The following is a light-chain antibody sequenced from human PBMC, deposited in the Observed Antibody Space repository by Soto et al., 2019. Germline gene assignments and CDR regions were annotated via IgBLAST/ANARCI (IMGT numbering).Light chain of an antibody. CDR1: SSDVGGYNY. Sequence: QSVLTQPASVSGSPGQSIAISCTGTSSDVGGYNYVSWYQQHPGKAPKLMIYDVSNRPSGVSNRFSGSKSGNTASLTISGLQSEDEGDYYCSSYANSNTLVFGTGTKVTV. J-gene: IGLJ1*01. CDR2: DVS. V-gene: IGLV2-14*01. CDR3: SSYANSNTLV.